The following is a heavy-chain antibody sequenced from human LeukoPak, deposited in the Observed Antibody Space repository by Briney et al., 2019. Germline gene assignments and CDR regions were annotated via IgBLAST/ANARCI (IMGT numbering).Heavy chain of an antibody. CDR3: GSQRGSWGTFNHFDP. J-gene: IGHJ5*02. V-gene: IGHV5-51*01. Sequence: GESLKISCETSGYSFTTYWIGWVRQMPGTGLEWVGAIYPDDSDSRYSPSFQGQVVISADRSIRTAYLQWNSLKTSDTAMYYCGSQRGSWGTFNHFDPWGQETLVTVSS. D-gene: IGHD3-16*01. CDR1: GYSFTTYW. CDR2: IYPDDSDS.